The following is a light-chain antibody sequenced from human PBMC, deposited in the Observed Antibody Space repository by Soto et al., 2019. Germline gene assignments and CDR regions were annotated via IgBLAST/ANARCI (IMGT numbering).Light chain of an antibody. Sequence: QSVLTQPPSVSEAPRQRVTISCSGSSSNIGNNAVNWYQQVPGKAPKLLIYYDDLLPSGVSERFSGSKSGTSASLAISGLQSEDEADYYCSSYTSSSTLVFGGGTKLTVL. CDR2: YDD. V-gene: IGLV1-36*01. CDR3: SSYTSSSTLV. CDR1: SSNIGNNA. J-gene: IGLJ2*01.